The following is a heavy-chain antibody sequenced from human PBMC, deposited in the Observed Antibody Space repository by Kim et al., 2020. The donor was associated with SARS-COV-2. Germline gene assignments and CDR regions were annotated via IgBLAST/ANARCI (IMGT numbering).Heavy chain of an antibody. Sequence: YYADSVKGRFTISRDNAKNSLYLQMNSLRAEDTAVYYCARDVASPSRVDYWGQGTLVTVSS. CDR3: ARDVASPSRVDY. V-gene: IGHV3-21*01. D-gene: IGHD2-21*01. J-gene: IGHJ4*02.